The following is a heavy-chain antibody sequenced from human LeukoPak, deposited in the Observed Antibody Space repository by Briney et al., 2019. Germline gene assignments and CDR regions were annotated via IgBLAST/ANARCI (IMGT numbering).Heavy chain of an antibody. D-gene: IGHD1-26*01. CDR3: ARASGATGWRTFDM. CDR1: GFTFKDHD. V-gene: IGHV3-13*01. Sequence: AGGSPTLSCAVSGFTFKDHDMHWVRQGTEKGLEWVSKIGNGGDRYYAGSVKGRFTIARDDGRNYLFLQMDGLRAGDTAVYYCARASGATGWRTFDMWGQGTVVIVSS. J-gene: IGHJ3*02. CDR2: IGNGGDR.